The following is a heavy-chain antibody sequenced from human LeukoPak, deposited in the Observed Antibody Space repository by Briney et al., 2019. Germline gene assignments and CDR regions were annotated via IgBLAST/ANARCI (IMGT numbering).Heavy chain of an antibody. CDR1: GGSISGSSYF. Sequence: SETLSLACAVSGGSISGSSYFWGWIRQPPGKGLEWIGSIYYSGNTYYNPSLKSRVTISVDTSKNQFSLKLSSVTAADTAVYYCARLKEGIDYWGQGTLVTVSS. D-gene: IGHD3-10*01. CDR3: ARLKEGIDY. V-gene: IGHV4-39*01. J-gene: IGHJ4*02. CDR2: IYYSGNT.